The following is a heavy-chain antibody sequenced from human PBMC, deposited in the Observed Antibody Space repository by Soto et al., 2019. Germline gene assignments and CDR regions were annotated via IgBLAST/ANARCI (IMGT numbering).Heavy chain of an antibody. CDR3: ARSRGAGASFDF. V-gene: IGHV3-23*01. D-gene: IGHD2-15*01. Sequence: GGSLRLSCAASGFTFSSYAMGWVRQGPGKGKEWVAAVSIGGSTHYADSVRGRFTISRDNSKNTLSLQMNILTAEDTAVYCCARSRGAGASFDFCGQGPLVTVSS. CDR1: GFTFSSYA. CDR2: VSIGGST. J-gene: IGHJ4*02.